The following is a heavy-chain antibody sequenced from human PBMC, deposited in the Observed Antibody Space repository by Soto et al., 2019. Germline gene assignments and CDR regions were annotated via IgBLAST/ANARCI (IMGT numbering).Heavy chain of an antibody. D-gene: IGHD1-20*01. J-gene: IGHJ5*02. CDR3: ARDPGMGVYNWFDP. CDR1: GFSVSSSG. Sequence: PGGSLRLCCAASGFSVSSSGMSGVLQAQGKGLEWVANIKQDGSEKYYVDSVKGRFTISRDNAKNSLYLQMNSLRAEDTAVYYCARDPGMGVYNWFDPWGQGTLVTVSS. CDR2: IKQDGSEK. V-gene: IGHV3-7*05.